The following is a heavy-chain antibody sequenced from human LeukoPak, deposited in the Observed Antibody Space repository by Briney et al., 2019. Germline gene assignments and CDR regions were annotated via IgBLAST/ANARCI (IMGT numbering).Heavy chain of an antibody. D-gene: IGHD5-18*01. CDR1: GYTFSSYG. Sequence: ASVKVSCKASGYTFSSYGISWVRQAPGQGLEWMGWISVYNGNPEYAQKFQGRVIMTTDTFTSTAYMELRSLRSDDTAVYYCARHPVQGVTGAWFDPWGQGTLVTVSS. CDR2: ISVYNGNP. V-gene: IGHV1-18*01. J-gene: IGHJ5*02. CDR3: ARHPVQGVTGAWFDP.